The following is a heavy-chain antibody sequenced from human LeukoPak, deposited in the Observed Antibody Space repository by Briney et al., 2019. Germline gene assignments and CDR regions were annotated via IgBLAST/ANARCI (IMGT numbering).Heavy chain of an antibody. J-gene: IGHJ5*02. CDR3: AGDTHSSSWYDH. V-gene: IGHV3-53*01. CDR2: IYSDGNT. D-gene: IGHD6-19*01. Sequence: GGSLRPSCLTSGFTLSTNAMSWVRQAPGKGLEWVSFIYSDGNTYYGDSVKGRFTLSRDSSRNTLYLQMNSLTVDDTAVYYCAGDTHSSSWYDHWGQGTLVTVSS. CDR1: GFTLSTNA.